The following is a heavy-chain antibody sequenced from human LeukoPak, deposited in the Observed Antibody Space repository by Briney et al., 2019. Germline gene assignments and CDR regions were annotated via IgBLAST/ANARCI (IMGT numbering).Heavy chain of an antibody. Sequence: SQTLSLTCAVSGGSISSGGYSWSWIRQPPGKGLEWIGYIYRSGSTYYNPSLKSRVTISVDRSKNQFSLKLSSVTAADTAVYYCARVSDYYDSSGYYYVSWYFDLWGRGTLVTVSS. J-gene: IGHJ2*01. CDR3: ARVSDYYDSSGYYYVSWYFDL. CDR2: IYRSGST. D-gene: IGHD3-22*01. V-gene: IGHV4-30-2*01. CDR1: GGSISSGGYS.